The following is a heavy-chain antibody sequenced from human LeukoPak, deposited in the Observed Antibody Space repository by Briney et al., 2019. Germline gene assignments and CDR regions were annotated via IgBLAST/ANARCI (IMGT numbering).Heavy chain of an antibody. D-gene: IGHD1-1*01. V-gene: IGHV3-23*01. CDR2: ISGSGGST. Sequence: GGSLRLSCAASGFTFSSYSMNWVRQAPGKGLEWVSAISGSGGSTYYADSVKGRFTISRDNSKNTLYLQMNSLRAEDTAVYYCAKPPENGLVDYWGQGTLVTVSS. CDR3: AKPPENGLVDY. CDR1: GFTFSSYS. J-gene: IGHJ4*02.